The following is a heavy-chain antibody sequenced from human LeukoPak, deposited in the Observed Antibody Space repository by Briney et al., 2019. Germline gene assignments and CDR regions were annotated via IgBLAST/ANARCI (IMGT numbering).Heavy chain of an antibody. D-gene: IGHD6-13*01. CDR2: ISSSSSYI. J-gene: IGHJ2*01. CDR3: VREGVSSSWNNWCFDL. V-gene: IGHV3-21*01. Sequence: GGSLRLSCAASGFTFSSYSMNWVRQAPGKGLEWVSSISSSSSYIYYADSVKGRFTISRDNAKNSLYLQMNSLRAEDTAVYYCVREGVSSSWNNWCFDLWGRGTLVTVSS. CDR1: GFTFSSYS.